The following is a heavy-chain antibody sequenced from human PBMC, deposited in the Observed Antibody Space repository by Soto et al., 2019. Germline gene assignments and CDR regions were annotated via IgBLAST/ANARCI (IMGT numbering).Heavy chain of an antibody. D-gene: IGHD3-10*01. CDR2: IYYSGST. CDR3: ARDRITMVRGASDPYYYYYMDV. J-gene: IGHJ6*03. Sequence: SETLSLTCTVSGGSISSYYWSWIRQPPGKGLEWIGYIYYSGSTNYNPSLKSRVTISVDTSKNQFSLKLSSVTAADTAVYYCARDRITMVRGASDPYYYYYMDVWGKGTTVTVSS. V-gene: IGHV4-59*01. CDR1: GGSISSYY.